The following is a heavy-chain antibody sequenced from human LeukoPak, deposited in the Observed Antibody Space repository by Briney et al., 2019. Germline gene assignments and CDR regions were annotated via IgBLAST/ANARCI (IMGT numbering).Heavy chain of an antibody. CDR3: AWKGHPGYCSGGSCPFDY. V-gene: IGHV1-69*05. Sequence: SVKVSCKASGGTFSSYAISWVRQAPGQGLEWMGGIIPIFGTANYAQKFQGRVTITTDESTSTAYMELSSLRSEDTAVYYCAWKGHPGYCSGGSCPFDYWGQGTLVTVSS. CDR1: GGTFSSYA. D-gene: IGHD2-15*01. CDR2: IIPIFGTA. J-gene: IGHJ4*02.